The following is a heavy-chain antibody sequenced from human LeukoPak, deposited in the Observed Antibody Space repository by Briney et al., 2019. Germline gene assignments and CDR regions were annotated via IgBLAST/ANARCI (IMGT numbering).Heavy chain of an antibody. CDR2: IYYSGST. V-gene: IGHV4-59*01. D-gene: IGHD4-17*01. Sequence: SETLSLTCTVSGGSISSYYWSWIRQPPGKGLEWIGYIYYSGSTNYNPSLKSRVTISVDTSKNQFSLKLSSVTAADTAVYYCARGYGDYSFDYWGQGTLVTVSS. J-gene: IGHJ4*02. CDR1: GGSISSYY. CDR3: ARGYGDYSFDY.